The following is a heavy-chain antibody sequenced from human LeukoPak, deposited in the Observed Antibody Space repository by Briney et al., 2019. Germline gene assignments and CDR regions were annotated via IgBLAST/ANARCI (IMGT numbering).Heavy chain of an antibody. CDR2: INPNSGGT. CDR3: ARDVGEYCSSVSCYASDY. D-gene: IGHD2-2*01. CDR1: GYTFTGYY. Sequence: ASVKVSCKASGYTFTGYYMHWVRQAPGQGLEWMGWINPNSGGTNYAQKFQGRVTMTRDTSISTAYMELSRLRSDDTAVYYCARDVGEYCSSVSCYASDYWGQGTLVTVSS. V-gene: IGHV1-2*02. J-gene: IGHJ4*02.